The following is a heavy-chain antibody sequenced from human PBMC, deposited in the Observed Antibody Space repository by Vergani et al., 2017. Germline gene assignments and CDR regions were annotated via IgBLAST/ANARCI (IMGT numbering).Heavy chain of an antibody. CDR2: ISDNGGTT. CDR3: ARALRITMVRGVDDYYYMDV. D-gene: IGHD3-10*01. J-gene: IGHJ6*03. Sequence: EVQLLESGGGLAQPGGSLRLSCAASGFTFRNYAMTWVRQAPGKGLEWVSIISDNGGTTYYADSVKGRFTISRDNSKNTLYLQMNSLRAEDTAVYYCARALRITMVRGVDDYYYMDVWGKGTTVTVSS. CDR1: GFTFRNYA. V-gene: IGHV3-23*01.